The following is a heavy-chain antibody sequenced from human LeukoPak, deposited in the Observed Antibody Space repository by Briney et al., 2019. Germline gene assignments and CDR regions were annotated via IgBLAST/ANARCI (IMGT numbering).Heavy chain of an antibody. Sequence: SETLSLTCTVSGGSISRGSYYWSWIRQPAGKGLEWIGRIYTSGGINYNPSLKSRVTISVDTSKNQFSLKLSSVTAADTAVYYCARHYYSSGSFDYWGQGTLVTVSS. D-gene: IGHD3-10*01. CDR2: IYTSGGI. CDR3: ARHYYSSGSFDY. V-gene: IGHV4-61*02. CDR1: GGSISRGSYY. J-gene: IGHJ4*02.